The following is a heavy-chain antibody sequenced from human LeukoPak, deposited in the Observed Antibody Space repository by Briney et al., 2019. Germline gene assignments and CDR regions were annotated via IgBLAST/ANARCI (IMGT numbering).Heavy chain of an antibody. Sequence: SETLSLTCTVSGGSISSYYWSWIRQPPGKGLEWIGYIYNSGSTNYNPSLKTRVTISVDTSKNQFSLNLSSVTAADTALYYCAKGKNSYSSGPPDYWGQGTLVTVSS. J-gene: IGHJ4*02. V-gene: IGHV4-59*01. D-gene: IGHD6-19*01. CDR2: IYNSGST. CDR3: AKGKNSYSSGPPDY. CDR1: GGSISSYY.